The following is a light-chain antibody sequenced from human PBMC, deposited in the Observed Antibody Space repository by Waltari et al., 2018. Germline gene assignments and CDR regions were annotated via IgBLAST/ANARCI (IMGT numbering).Light chain of an antibody. V-gene: IGKV3-20*01. Sequence: EIVLTQSPGPLSLSPGERATLSCRASQSVTGTLAWYQQKPGQSPRLLIYGSSTRATGIPDRFSGSGFGTDFTLTISRLEPEDFAVYYCQHYVSLPVTFGQGTKVEIK. CDR1: QSVTGT. CDR3: QHYVSLPVT. CDR2: GSS. J-gene: IGKJ1*01.